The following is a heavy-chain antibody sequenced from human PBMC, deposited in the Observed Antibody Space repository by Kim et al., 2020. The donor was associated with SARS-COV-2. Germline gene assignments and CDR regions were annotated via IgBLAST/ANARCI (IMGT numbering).Heavy chain of an antibody. CDR1: GYTFTGYY. V-gene: IGHV1-2*06. Sequence: ASVKVSCKASGYTFTGYYMHWVRQAPGQGLEWMGRINPNSGGTNYAQKFQGRVTMTRDTSISTAYMELSRLRSDDTAVYYCARVSSSSSCFWFDPWGQGTLVTVSS. J-gene: IGHJ5*02. D-gene: IGHD6-6*01. CDR2: INPNSGGT. CDR3: ARVSSSSSCFWFDP.